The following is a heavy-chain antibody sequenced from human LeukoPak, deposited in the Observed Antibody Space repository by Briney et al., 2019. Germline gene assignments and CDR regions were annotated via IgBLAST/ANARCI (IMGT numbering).Heavy chain of an antibody. CDR2: ISVYSGNT. D-gene: IGHD3-10*01. Sequence: WASVKVSCKASGYTFTSYGISWVRQAPGQGLEWMGWISVYSGNTNYAQKFQGRVIMTTDTSTNTAYMDLRSLRSDDTAVYYCARAGFGDLIAGPDFWGQGTLVTVSS. CDR1: GYTFTSYG. J-gene: IGHJ4*02. CDR3: ARAGFGDLIAGPDF. V-gene: IGHV1-18*01.